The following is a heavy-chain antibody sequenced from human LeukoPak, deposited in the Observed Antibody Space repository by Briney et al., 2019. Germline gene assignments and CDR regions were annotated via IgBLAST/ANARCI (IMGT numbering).Heavy chain of an antibody. CDR3: ARGITIFGVVIIGPYYYMDV. CDR1: GGSISSYY. Sequence: RSSETLSLTCPVSGGSISSYYWSWIRQPPGKGLEWIGYIYYSGSTNYNPSLKSRVTISVDTSKNQFSLKLSSVTAADTAVYYCARGITIFGVVIIGPYYYMDVWGKGTTVTVSS. D-gene: IGHD3-3*01. J-gene: IGHJ6*03. V-gene: IGHV4-59*01. CDR2: IYYSGST.